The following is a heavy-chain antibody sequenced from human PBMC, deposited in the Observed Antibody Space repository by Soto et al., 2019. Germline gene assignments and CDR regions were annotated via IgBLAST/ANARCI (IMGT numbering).Heavy chain of an antibody. CDR3: AARCSTSCYTGVNFDY. CDR1: GFTVSSNY. D-gene: IGHD2-2*02. V-gene: IGHV3-53*01. CDR2: IYSGGST. Sequence: GVLRLSCAASGFTVSSNYMSWVRQAPGKGLEWVSVIYSGGSTYYADSVKGRFTISRDNSKNTLYLQMNSLRAEDTAVYYCAARCSTSCYTGVNFDYWGQGTLVTVSS. J-gene: IGHJ4*02.